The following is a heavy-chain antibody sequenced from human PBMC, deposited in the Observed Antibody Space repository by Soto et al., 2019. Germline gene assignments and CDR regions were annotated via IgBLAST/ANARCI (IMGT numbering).Heavy chain of an antibody. Sequence: GGSLRLSCAASGFTFSSYAMSWVRQAPGKGLEWVSAISGSGGSTYYADSVKGRFTISRDNSKNTLYLQMNSLGAEDTAVYYCAKDLLMVTTSGYWGQGTLVTVSS. CDR2: ISGSGGST. CDR1: GFTFSSYA. CDR3: AKDLLMVTTSGY. D-gene: IGHD4-17*01. V-gene: IGHV3-23*01. J-gene: IGHJ4*02.